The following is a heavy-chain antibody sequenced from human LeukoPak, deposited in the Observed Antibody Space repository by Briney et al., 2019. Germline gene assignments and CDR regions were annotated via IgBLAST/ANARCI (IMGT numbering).Heavy chain of an antibody. Sequence: GGSLRLSCAASGFTFSSYAMSWVRQAPGKGLEWVSAISGSGGSTYYADSVKGRFTISKDNSKSTLYLQMNSLRAEDTAVYYCARGIAAAGNDYWGQGTLVTVSS. J-gene: IGHJ4*02. CDR2: ISGSGGST. CDR3: ARGIAAAGNDY. D-gene: IGHD6-13*01. V-gene: IGHV3-23*01. CDR1: GFTFSSYA.